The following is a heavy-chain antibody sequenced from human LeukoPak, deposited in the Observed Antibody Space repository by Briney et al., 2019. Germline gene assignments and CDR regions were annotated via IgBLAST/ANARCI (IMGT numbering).Heavy chain of an antibody. J-gene: IGHJ4*02. CDR1: GFTFSSYS. D-gene: IGHD3-22*01. Sequence: GGSLRLSCAASGFTFSSYSMNWVRQAPGKGLEWVSPISSSSSYIYYADSVKGRFTISRDNAKNSLYLQMNSLRAEDTAAYYCARDSHRYYYDSSGYYGPLWGQGTLVTVSS. CDR3: ARDSHRYYYDSSGYYGPL. V-gene: IGHV3-21*01. CDR2: ISSSSSYI.